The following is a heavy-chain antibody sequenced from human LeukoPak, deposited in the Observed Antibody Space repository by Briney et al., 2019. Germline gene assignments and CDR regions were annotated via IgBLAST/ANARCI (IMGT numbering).Heavy chain of an antibody. J-gene: IGHJ6*02. CDR1: GYTFTSYA. Sequence: ASVKVSCKASGYTFTSYAISWVRQAPGQGLEWMGGIIPIFGTANYAQKFQGRVTITAGESTSTAYMELSSLRSEDTAVYYCARDRSSSVHYGMDVWGQGTTVTVSS. V-gene: IGHV1-69*13. D-gene: IGHD6-13*01. CDR2: IIPIFGTA. CDR3: ARDRSSSVHYGMDV.